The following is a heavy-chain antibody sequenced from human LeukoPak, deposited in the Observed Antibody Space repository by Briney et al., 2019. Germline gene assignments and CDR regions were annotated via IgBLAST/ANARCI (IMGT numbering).Heavy chain of an antibody. D-gene: IGHD7-27*01. Sequence: ASVKVSCKVSGYTLTELSMHWVRQAPGKGLEWMGGFDPEDGETIYAQKFQGRVTMTEDTSTDTAYMELSSLRSEDTAVYYCATAANWGNYYYYYMDVWGKGTTVTVSS. CDR3: ATAANWGNYYYYYMDV. V-gene: IGHV1-24*01. J-gene: IGHJ6*03. CDR1: GYTLTELS. CDR2: FDPEDGET.